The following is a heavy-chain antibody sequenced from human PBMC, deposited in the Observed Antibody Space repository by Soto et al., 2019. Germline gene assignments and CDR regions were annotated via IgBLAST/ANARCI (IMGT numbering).Heavy chain of an antibody. CDR3: ASDEGIAVAGTHYYYGMDA. J-gene: IGHJ6*02. CDR1: GGTFSSYA. V-gene: IGHV1-69*01. CDR2: IIPIFGTA. Sequence: QVQLVQSGAEVKKPGSSVKVSCKASGGTFSSYAISWVRQAPGQGLEWMGGIIPIFGTANYAQKFQGRVTITADESTSTAYMELSSLRSEDTAVYYCASDEGIAVAGTHYYYGMDAWGQGTTVTVSS. D-gene: IGHD6-19*01.